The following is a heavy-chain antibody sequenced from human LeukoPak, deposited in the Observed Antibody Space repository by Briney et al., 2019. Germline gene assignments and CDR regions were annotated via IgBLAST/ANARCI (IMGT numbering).Heavy chain of an antibody. Sequence: GGSLRLSCAASGFTFSDYYMSWIRQAPGKGLEWVSYISSSSSTIYYADSVKGRFTISRDNAKNSLYLQMNSLRAEDTAVYYCARAEPYYYDSSGYWCWGQGTLVTVSS. D-gene: IGHD3-22*01. CDR2: ISSSSSTI. CDR1: GFTFSDYY. J-gene: IGHJ4*02. CDR3: ARAEPYYYDSSGYWC. V-gene: IGHV3-11*04.